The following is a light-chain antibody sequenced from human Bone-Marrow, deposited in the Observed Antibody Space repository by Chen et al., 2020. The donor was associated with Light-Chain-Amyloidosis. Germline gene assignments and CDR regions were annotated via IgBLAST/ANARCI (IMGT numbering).Light chain of an antibody. J-gene: IGLJ2*01. Sequence: QSALTQPAFVSGSPGPSIPISCTGTSRDVGSYNLVSWYQQHPGKAPKLMIYEGSKRPSGVSNRFSGSKSGNTASLTISGLQAEDEADYYCCSYAGSSTFEVFGGGTKLTVL. V-gene: IGLV2-23*03. CDR3: CSYAGSSTFEV. CDR2: EGS. CDR1: SRDVGSYNL.